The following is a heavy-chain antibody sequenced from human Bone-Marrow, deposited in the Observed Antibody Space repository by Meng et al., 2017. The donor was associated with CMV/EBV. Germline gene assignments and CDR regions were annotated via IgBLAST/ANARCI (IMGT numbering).Heavy chain of an antibody. J-gene: IGHJ4*02. V-gene: IGHV3-9*01. D-gene: IGHD4-17*01. CDR1: GFTFDDYA. CDR2: ISWNSGSI. Sequence: GGSLRLSCAASGFTFDDYAMHWVRQAPGKGLEWVSGISWNSGSIGYADSVKGRFTISRDNAKNSLYLQMNSLRAEDTAVYYCARGSGDYVLDWGQGTLVTVSS. CDR3: ARGSGDYVLD.